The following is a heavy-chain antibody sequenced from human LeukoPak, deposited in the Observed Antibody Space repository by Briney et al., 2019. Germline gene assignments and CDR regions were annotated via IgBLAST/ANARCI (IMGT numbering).Heavy chain of an antibody. CDR1: GGSISSYY. CDR3: ARGIGAPGRYYYYMDV. CDR2: IYYSGST. Sequence: SETLSLTCTVSGGSISSYYWSWIRQPPGKGLEWIGYIYYSGSTNYNPSLKSRVTISVDTSKNQFSLKLSSVTAEDTAVYYCARGIGAPGRYYYYMDVWGKGTTVTISS. J-gene: IGHJ6*03. V-gene: IGHV4-59*01. D-gene: IGHD1-26*01.